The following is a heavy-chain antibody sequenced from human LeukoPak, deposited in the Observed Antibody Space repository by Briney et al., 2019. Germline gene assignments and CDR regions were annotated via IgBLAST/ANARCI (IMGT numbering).Heavy chain of an antibody. D-gene: IGHD3-10*01. CDR3: ARGITGMYYYDP. Sequence: GGSLRLSCAASGFTFSSYSMNWVRQAPGKGLEWVSSISSSSSYIYYADSVKGRFTISRDNAKDTLYLQINSLRAEDTAVYYCARGITGMYYYDPWGQGTLVTVSS. J-gene: IGHJ5*02. CDR1: GFTFSSYS. V-gene: IGHV3-21*01. CDR2: ISSSSSYI.